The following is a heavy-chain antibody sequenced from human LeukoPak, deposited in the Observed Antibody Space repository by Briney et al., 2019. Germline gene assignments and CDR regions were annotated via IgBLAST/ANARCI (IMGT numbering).Heavy chain of an antibody. J-gene: IGHJ4*02. CDR2: ISGSGGST. D-gene: IGHD3-9*01. V-gene: IGHV3-23*01. CDR3: AKAPQILTGYYDY. CDR1: GFTFSSYA. Sequence: QSGGSLRLSCAASGFTFSSYAMSWVRQAPGKGLEWVSAISGSGGSTYYADSVKGRFTISRDNSKNTLYLQMNSLRAEDTAVYYCAKAPQILTGYYDYWGQGTLVTVSS.